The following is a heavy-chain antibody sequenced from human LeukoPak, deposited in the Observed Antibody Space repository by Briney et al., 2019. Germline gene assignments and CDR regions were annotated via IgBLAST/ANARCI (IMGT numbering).Heavy chain of an antibody. CDR3: ANDYRSGSFHDC. V-gene: IGHV3-23*01. D-gene: IGHD3-10*01. J-gene: IGHJ4*02. CDR1: GFAFSSYA. Sequence: GGSLRLSCAASGFAFSSYAMSWVHQPPGKGLEWVSVISRRDDYTYYADPVKGRFTISRDKSKNTLYLQMNTLRAEDTAVYYCANDYRSGSFHDCWGQGTLVTVSA. CDR2: ISRRDDYT.